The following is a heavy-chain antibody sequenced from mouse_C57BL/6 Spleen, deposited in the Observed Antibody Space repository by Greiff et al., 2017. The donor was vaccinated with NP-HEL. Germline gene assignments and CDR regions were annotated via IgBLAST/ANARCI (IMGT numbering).Heavy chain of an antibody. Sequence: VKLQQPGAELVRPGSSVKLSCKASGYTFTSYWMDWVKQRPGQGLEWIGNIYPSDSETHYNQKFKDKATLTVDKSSSTAYMQLSSLTSEDSAVYYCARFDYVDDYWGQGTTLTVSS. CDR3: ARFDYVDDY. V-gene: IGHV1-61*01. CDR2: IYPSDSET. J-gene: IGHJ2*01. CDR1: GYTFTSYW. D-gene: IGHD1-1*02.